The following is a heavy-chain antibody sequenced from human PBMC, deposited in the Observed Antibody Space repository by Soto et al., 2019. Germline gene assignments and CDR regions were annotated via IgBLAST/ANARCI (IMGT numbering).Heavy chain of an antibody. CDR1: GGTFSSYA. J-gene: IGHJ4*02. V-gene: IGHV1-69*13. Sequence: ASVKVSCKASGGTFSSYAISWVRQAPGQGLEWMGGIIPIFGTANYAQKFQGRVTITADESTSTAYMELSSLRSEDTAVYYCARSSFGGYDSSFDYWGQGTLVTVSS. CDR3: ARSSFGGYDSSFDY. CDR2: IIPIFGTA. D-gene: IGHD5-12*01.